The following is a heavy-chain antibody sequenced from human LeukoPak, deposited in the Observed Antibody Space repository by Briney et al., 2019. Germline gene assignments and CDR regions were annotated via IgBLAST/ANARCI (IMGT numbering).Heavy chain of an antibody. V-gene: IGHV3-21*01. D-gene: IGHD4-11*01. CDR3: ARERLPDDY. CDR1: GFSFSTYS. CDR2: ISAASNYI. Sequence: GGSLRLSCAASGFSFSTYSMNWVRQAPWKGLEWVSSISAASNYIYYADSVKGRFTISRDNAKNSLYLQMNSLRAEDTAVYYCARERLPDDYWGQGTLVTVSS. J-gene: IGHJ4*02.